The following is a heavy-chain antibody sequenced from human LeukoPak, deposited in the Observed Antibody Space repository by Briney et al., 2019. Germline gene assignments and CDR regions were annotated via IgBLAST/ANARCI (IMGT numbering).Heavy chain of an antibody. CDR3: ARGTYYYYDSSGYLFWFDP. CDR2: IYRSGST. V-gene: IGHV4-61*10. Sequence: SETLSLTCTVSGGSISSGSYYWSWIRQPAGKRLEWIGHIYRSGSTNYNPSLKSRVTISVDTSKNQFSLKLTSVTAADTAVYYCARGTYYYYDSSGYLFWFDPWGQGTLVTVSS. J-gene: IGHJ5*02. D-gene: IGHD3-22*01. CDR1: GGSISSGSYY.